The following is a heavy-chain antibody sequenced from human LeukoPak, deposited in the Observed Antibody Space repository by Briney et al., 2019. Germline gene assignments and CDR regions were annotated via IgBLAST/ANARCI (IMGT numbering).Heavy chain of an antibody. V-gene: IGHV3-33*01. J-gene: IGHJ4*02. Sequence: SLRLSGSAYGXACSSYAGQRHPQAPGKGLKWGVVPWSDGSNTYYADSVRGRFTISRETSKNTLYMQMNSLRADDTAVYYCASASQYSSMCYGGFDYWGQGTLVTASS. CDR3: ASASQYSSMCYGGFDY. D-gene: IGHD6-13*01. CDR2: PWSDGSNT. CDR1: GXACSSYA.